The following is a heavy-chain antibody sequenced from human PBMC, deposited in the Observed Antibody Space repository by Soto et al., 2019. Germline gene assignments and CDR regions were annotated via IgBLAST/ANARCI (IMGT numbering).Heavy chain of an antibody. Sequence: QVQLVESGGGVVQPGASLRLTCVGSGFTFRSYVIHWVRQAPGKGLEWVALTSYDGSNKYYDDSVKGRFTISRDNSRNTVDLHMDSLRLEDTALYYCARWGTTGGLDVWCQGTLVSVSS. CDR3: ARWGTTGGLDV. D-gene: IGHD3-16*01. V-gene: IGHV3-30*19. CDR2: TSYDGSNK. CDR1: GFTFRSYV. J-gene: IGHJ4*02.